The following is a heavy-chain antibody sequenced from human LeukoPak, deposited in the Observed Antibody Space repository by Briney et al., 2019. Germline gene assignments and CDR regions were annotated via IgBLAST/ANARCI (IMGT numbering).Heavy chain of an antibody. V-gene: IGHV3-30*18. CDR2: ISYDGSNN. J-gene: IGHJ4*02. D-gene: IGHD6-19*01. CDR1: GFTFSSYG. CDR3: AKDTSGWYMTFDY. Sequence: AGSLRLTCAASGFTFSSYGMHWVRKAPAQGLERVAVISYDGSNNYYADSVKGRFTISRDNSKNTLYLQMNSLRAEDTAVYYCAKDTSGWYMTFDYWGQGTLVSVSS.